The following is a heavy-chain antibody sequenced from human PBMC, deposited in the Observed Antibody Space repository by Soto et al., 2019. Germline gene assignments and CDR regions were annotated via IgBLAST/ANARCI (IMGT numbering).Heavy chain of an antibody. Sequence: GGSLRLSCAASGFTFSSYSMNWVRQAPGKGLEWVSSISSSSSYIYYADSVKGRFTISRDNAKNSLYLQMNSLRAEDTAVYYCARDLSAYYDTSGPGDYWGHGTLVTVSS. J-gene: IGHJ4*01. CDR3: ARDLSAYYDTSGPGDY. CDR1: GFTFSSYS. CDR2: ISSSSSYI. V-gene: IGHV3-21*01. D-gene: IGHD3-22*01.